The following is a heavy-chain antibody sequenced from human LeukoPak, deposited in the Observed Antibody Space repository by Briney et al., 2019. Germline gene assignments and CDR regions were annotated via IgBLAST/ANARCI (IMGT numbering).Heavy chain of an antibody. D-gene: IGHD3-9*01. V-gene: IGHV3-23*01. CDR1: GFTFSSYA. CDR2: ISGSGGST. J-gene: IGHJ4*02. CDR3: AKDPTYYDILTEFDY. Sequence: GGSLRLSCAASGFTFSSYAMSWVRQAPGKGLEWVSAISGSGGSTYYADSVKGRFTISRDNSKNTLYLQMNSLRAEDAAVYYCAKDPTYYDILTEFDYWGQGTLVTVSS.